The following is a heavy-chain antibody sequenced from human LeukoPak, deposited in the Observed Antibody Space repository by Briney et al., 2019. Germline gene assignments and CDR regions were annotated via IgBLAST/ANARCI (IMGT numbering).Heavy chain of an antibody. V-gene: IGHV3-11*04. CDR3: AELGITMIGGV. Sequence: PSETLSLTCTVSGGSISSSSYYWGWIRQAPGKGLEWVSYISSSGSTVYYADSVKGRFTISRGNAKNSLYLQMNSLRAEDTAVYYCAELGITMIGGVWGKGTTVTISS. D-gene: IGHD3-10*02. J-gene: IGHJ6*04. CDR2: ISSSGSTV. CDR1: GGSISSSSYY.